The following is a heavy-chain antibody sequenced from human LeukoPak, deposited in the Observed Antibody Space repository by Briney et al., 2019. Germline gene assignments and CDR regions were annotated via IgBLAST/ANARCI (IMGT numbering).Heavy chain of an antibody. Sequence: SGGSLRLSCAASGFTFSSYAMHWVRQAPGKGLEWVAVISYDGSNKYYADSVKGRFTISRDNSKNTLYLQMNSLRAEDTAVYYCATPGRHILSVDYWGQGTLVTVSS. CDR2: ISYDGSNK. V-gene: IGHV3-30*04. J-gene: IGHJ4*02. CDR1: GFTFSSYA. CDR3: ATPGRHILSVDY. D-gene: IGHD2-21*01.